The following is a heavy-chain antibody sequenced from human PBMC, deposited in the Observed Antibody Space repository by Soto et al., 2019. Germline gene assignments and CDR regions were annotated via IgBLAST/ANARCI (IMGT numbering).Heavy chain of an antibody. J-gene: IGHJ3*02. Sequence: SETLSLTCTVSGGFISSYYWSWIRQPPGKGLEWIGYIYYSGSTNYNPSLKSRVTISVDTSKNQFSLKLSSVTAADTAVYYCARRYGSAFDIWGQGTMVTVSS. D-gene: IGHD3-10*01. V-gene: IGHV4-59*01. CDR2: IYYSGST. CDR3: ARRYGSAFDI. CDR1: GGFISSYY.